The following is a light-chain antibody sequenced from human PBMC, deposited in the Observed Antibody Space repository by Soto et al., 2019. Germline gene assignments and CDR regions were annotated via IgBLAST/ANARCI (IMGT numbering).Light chain of an antibody. Sequence: DIQMTQSPSSLSASVGDRVTITCQASQDISNYLTWYQQKPGKAPKLLIYDASNLETGVPSRFSGSGSGTDFTFTISSLQPDDIATYYCQQYDNLLQAFGGGTKVEIK. CDR3: QQYDNLLQA. J-gene: IGKJ4*01. V-gene: IGKV1-33*01. CDR1: QDISNY. CDR2: DAS.